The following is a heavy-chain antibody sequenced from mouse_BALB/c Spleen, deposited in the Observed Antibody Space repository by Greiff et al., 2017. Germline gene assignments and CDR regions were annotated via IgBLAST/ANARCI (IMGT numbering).Heavy chain of an antibody. Sequence: VKVVESGPGLVAPSQSLSITCTVSGFSLTSYGVHWVRQPPGKGLEWLGVIWAGGSTNYNSALMSRLSISKDNSKSQVFLKMNSLQTDDTAMYYCARDGGLRLGAWFAYWGQGTLVTVSA. CDR3: ARDGGLRLGAWFAY. CDR1: GFSLTSYG. V-gene: IGHV2-9*02. CDR2: IWAGGST. J-gene: IGHJ3*01. D-gene: IGHD2-4*01.